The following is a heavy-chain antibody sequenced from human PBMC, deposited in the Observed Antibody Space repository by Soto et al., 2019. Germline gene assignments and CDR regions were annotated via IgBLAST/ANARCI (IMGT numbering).Heavy chain of an antibody. Sequence: SETLSLTCAAYGGSFSGYYWSWIRQPPGKGLEWIGEINHSGSTNYNPSLKSRVTISVDTSKNQFSLKLSSVTAADTAVYYCARVTVTIDFDYWGQGTLVTVS. J-gene: IGHJ4*02. D-gene: IGHD4-17*01. CDR1: GGSFSGYY. CDR3: ARVTVTIDFDY. CDR2: INHSGST. V-gene: IGHV4-34*01.